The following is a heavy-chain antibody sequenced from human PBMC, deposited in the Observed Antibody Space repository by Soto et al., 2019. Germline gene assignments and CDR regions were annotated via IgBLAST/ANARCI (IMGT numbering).Heavy chain of an antibody. J-gene: IGHJ5*02. D-gene: IGHD6-13*01. V-gene: IGHV3-23*01. CDR2: ISGSGDKT. Sequence: HPGGSLRLSCAVSGFTFSDYYMSWIRQAPGKGLEWLSSISGSGDKTYYLDSVKGRFTISRDNSKNTLYLHMNSLGAEDTAVYFCAKDYASTWYWYFDPWGQGTLVTVSS. CDR3: AKDYASTWYWYFDP. CDR1: GFTFSDYY.